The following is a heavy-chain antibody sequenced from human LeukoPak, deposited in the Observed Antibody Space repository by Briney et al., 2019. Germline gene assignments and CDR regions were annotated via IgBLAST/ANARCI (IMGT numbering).Heavy chain of an antibody. Sequence: ASVKVSCKASGYTLTSYDINWVRQATGQGLEWMGWMNPNSGNTGYAQKFQGRVTMTRNTSISTAYMELSSLRSEDTAVYYCARGYKPYGSGTHPHWFDPWGQGTLVTVSS. D-gene: IGHD3-10*01. CDR2: MNPNSGNT. J-gene: IGHJ5*02. CDR3: ARGYKPYGSGTHPHWFDP. CDR1: GYTLTSYD. V-gene: IGHV1-8*01.